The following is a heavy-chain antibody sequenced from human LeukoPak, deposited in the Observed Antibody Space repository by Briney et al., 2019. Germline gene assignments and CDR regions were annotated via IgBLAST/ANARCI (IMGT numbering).Heavy chain of an antibody. CDR3: ARAFKQWLAPLMDV. CDR1: GFTFSSYS. Sequence: GGSLRLSCAASGFTFSSYSMNWVRQAPGKGLEWVSSISSSSSYIYYADSVKGRFTISRDNAKNSLYLQMNSLRAEDTAVYYCARAFKQWLAPLMDVGGQGTTVTVSS. D-gene: IGHD6-19*01. CDR2: ISSSSSYI. V-gene: IGHV3-21*01. J-gene: IGHJ6*02.